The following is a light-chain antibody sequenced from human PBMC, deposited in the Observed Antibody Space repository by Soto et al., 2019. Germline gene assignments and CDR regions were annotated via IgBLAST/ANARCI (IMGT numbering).Light chain of an antibody. CDR3: QQYNDDSWP. Sequence: DIQMTQSPSTLSASVGDRVAITCRASQSISIWLAWYQQKPGKAPKLLIYKASSLKSGVPSRFSGSGSGTEFTLTISSLQPDDFATYYCQQYNDDSWPCGQGPKVQIK. CDR1: QSISIW. V-gene: IGKV1-5*03. J-gene: IGKJ1*01. CDR2: KAS.